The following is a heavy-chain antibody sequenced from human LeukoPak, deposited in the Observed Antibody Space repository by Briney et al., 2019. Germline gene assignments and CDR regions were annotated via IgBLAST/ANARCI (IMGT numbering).Heavy chain of an antibody. J-gene: IGHJ4*02. CDR3: AARSNRGYSSGWYYFDY. CDR2: ISWNSGSI. Sequence: GRSLRLSCAASGFTFDDYAMHWVRQAPGKGLEWVSGISWNSGSIVYADSVKGRFTISRDNAKNSLYLQMNSLRAEDMALYYCAARSNRGYSSGWYYFDYWGQGTLVTVSS. D-gene: IGHD6-19*01. V-gene: IGHV3-9*03. CDR1: GFTFDDYA.